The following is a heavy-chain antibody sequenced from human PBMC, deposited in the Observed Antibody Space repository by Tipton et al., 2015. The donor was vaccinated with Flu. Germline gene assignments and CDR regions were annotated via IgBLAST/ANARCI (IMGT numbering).Heavy chain of an antibody. D-gene: IGHD6-19*01. Sequence: LRLSCTISGGSITYSYWSWIRQPAGQGLEWIGRIFTSGSTIYNPSLRGRVTLSMDVSKRQFSLKLTSVTAADTAIYYCARDLTGVPGPQTRYFDYWGQGMLVTVSS. CDR2: IFTSGST. CDR3: ARDLTGVPGPQTRYFDY. CDR1: GGSITYSY. J-gene: IGHJ4*02. V-gene: IGHV4-4*07.